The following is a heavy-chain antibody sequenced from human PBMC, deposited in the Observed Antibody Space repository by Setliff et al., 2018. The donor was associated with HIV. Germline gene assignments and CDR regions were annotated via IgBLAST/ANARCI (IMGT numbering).Heavy chain of an antibody. CDR1: GYSFINYG. D-gene: IGHD4-17*01. V-gene: IGHV1-18*01. J-gene: IGHJ5*02. CDR3: ARGLYGDYGGDLNWLDP. CDR2: ISAYNGNT. Sequence: ASVKVSCKASGYSFINYGISWVRQAPGQGLEWMGWISAYNGNTNYAPRLLGRVTMTTDTAVATAYLQINNLKTEDTAVYFCARGLYGDYGGDLNWLDPWGHGTRVTVSS.